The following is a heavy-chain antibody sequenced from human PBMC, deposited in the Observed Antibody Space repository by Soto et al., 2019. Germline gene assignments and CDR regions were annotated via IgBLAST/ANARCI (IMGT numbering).Heavy chain of an antibody. Sequence: AAVKVSCKASGYTFTSYGISWVRQAPGQGLEWMGWISAYNGNTNYAQKLQGRVTMTTDTSTSTAYMELRSLRSDDTAVYYCARLYRRGWFTRFGFDPWGQGTLGTVSS. J-gene: IGHJ5*02. CDR2: ISAYNGNT. CDR1: GYTFTSYG. D-gene: IGHD6-19*01. CDR3: ARLYRRGWFTRFGFDP. V-gene: IGHV1-18*01.